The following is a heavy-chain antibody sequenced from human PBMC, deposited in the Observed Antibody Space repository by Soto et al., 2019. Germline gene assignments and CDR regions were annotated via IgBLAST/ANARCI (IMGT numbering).Heavy chain of an antibody. D-gene: IGHD3-22*01. CDR3: ARELYHYDSSGEP. CDR1: GFTFSSYS. V-gene: IGHV3-21*01. Sequence: VGSLRLSCAASGFTFSSYSMNWVRQAPGKGLECVSAISSSSSYIYYADSVKGRFTISRDNAKNSLYLQMNSLRAEDKAVYYCARELYHYDSSGEPWGQGTLVTVSS. J-gene: IGHJ5*02. CDR2: ISSSSSYI.